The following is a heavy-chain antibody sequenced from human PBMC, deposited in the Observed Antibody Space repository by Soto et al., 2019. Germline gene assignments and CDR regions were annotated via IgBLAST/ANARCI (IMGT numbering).Heavy chain of an antibody. Sequence: GGSLRLSCAASGFTFSSYSMNWVRQAPGKGLEWVSYISSSSSTIYYADSVKGRFTISRDNAKNSLYLQMNSLRAEDRAVYYCARDRLRFLEWSTTHDAFDIWGQGTMVTVSS. CDR3: ARDRLRFLEWSTTHDAFDI. J-gene: IGHJ3*02. CDR2: ISSSSSTI. D-gene: IGHD3-3*01. V-gene: IGHV3-48*01. CDR1: GFTFSSYS.